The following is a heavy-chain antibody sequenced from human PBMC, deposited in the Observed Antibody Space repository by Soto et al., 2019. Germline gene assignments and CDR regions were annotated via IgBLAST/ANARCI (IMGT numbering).Heavy chain of an antibody. CDR3: AKNYVWGSPYNIDY. CDR1: GFTFSSYG. CDR2: ISYDGSNK. D-gene: IGHD3-16*01. V-gene: IGHV3-30*18. Sequence: LRLSCAASGFTFSSYGMHWVRQAPGKGLEWVAVISYDGSNKYYADSVKGRFTISRDNPKNTLYLQMNSLRAEDTAVYYCAKNYVWGSPYNIDYWGQGTLVTVSS. J-gene: IGHJ4*02.